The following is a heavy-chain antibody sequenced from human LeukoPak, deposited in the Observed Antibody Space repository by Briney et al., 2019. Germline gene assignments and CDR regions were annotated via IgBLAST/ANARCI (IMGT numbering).Heavy chain of an antibody. D-gene: IGHD6-6*01. J-gene: IGHJ4*02. CDR1: GFTITSYG. Sequence: GGSLRLSCAASGFTITSYGMHWVRQAPGKGLEWVANIWNDGSFKYYVDSVKGRFTFSRDNSKNTVYLQMDSLRAEDTAVYYCARSRGGRSSGVGDYFDDWGRGTLVSVSS. CDR3: ARSRGGRSSGVGDYFDD. V-gene: IGHV3-33*01. CDR2: IWNDGSFK.